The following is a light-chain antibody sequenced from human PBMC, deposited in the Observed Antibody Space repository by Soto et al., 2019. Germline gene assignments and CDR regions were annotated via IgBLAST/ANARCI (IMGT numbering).Light chain of an antibody. V-gene: IGKV1-5*01. Sequence: QMTQSPSTLSAYAGDRVEITFPSIQSLSRSLAWYQQKPGKAPKLLIYDASTLERGVPSRFSGSGSGTDFTLTIDNLQTDDFASYYCKQYISFSLTFGGGTKVDIK. CDR2: DAS. J-gene: IGKJ4*01. CDR1: QSLSRS. CDR3: KQYISFSLT.